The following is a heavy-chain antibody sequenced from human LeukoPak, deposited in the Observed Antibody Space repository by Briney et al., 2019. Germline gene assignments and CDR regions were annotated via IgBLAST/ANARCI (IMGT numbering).Heavy chain of an antibody. V-gene: IGHV4-39*07. CDR3: ARAYYYDSSGYYVALYYFDY. Sequence: SETLSLTCTVSGGSISSSSYYWGWIRQPPGKGLEWIGSIYYSGSTYYNPSLKSRVAISVDTSKNQFSLKLSSVTAADTAVYYCARAYYYDSSGYYVALYYFDYWGQGTLVTVSS. CDR2: IYYSGST. D-gene: IGHD3-22*01. CDR1: GGSISSSSYY. J-gene: IGHJ4*02.